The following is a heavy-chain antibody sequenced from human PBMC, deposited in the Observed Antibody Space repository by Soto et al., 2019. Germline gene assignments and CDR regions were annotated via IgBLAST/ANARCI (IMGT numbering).Heavy chain of an antibody. CDR3: ARFLAGTGGYYFEY. CDR2: IYYDGST. CDR1: AGSISRGSYY. V-gene: IGHV4-39*01. J-gene: IGHJ4*02. D-gene: IGHD6-13*01. Sequence: QLQLQESGPGLVKPSETLSLPCTVSAGSISRGSYYWGWIRQPPGKGLEWIGTIYYDGSTYYNPSLKSRVTISVDASKNQFSLKLSSVTAANTSRYYCARFLAGTGGYYFEYWGQGTLVTVSS.